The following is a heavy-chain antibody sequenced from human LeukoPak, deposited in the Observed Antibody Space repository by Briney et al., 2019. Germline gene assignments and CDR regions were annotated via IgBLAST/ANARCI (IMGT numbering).Heavy chain of an antibody. CDR2: KYYKSNWYN. Sequence: SQTLSLTCAISGDSVSSNSAAWNWFRQSPSRGLEWLGRKYYKSNWYNDYAVSVKSRITINPDTSKNQFSLQLNSVTPEDTAVYYCARQGSRRFDPWGQGTLVTVSS. J-gene: IGHJ5*02. V-gene: IGHV6-1*01. CDR1: GDSVSSNSAA. CDR3: ARQGSRRFDP.